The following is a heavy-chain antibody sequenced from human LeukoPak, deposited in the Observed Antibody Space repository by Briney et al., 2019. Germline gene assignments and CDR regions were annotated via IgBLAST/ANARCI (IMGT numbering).Heavy chain of an antibody. CDR2: ITGSGGGGTT. J-gene: IGHJ4*02. CDR3: AKGATPYDYGGNSVY. D-gene: IGHD4/OR15-4a*01. Sequence: PGGSLRLSCAASGFTFSTYAMGWVRQAPGKGLEWISGITGSGGGGTTYYADSVKGRFTISRDNSKNMLYLQMNSLRAEDGAVYYCAKGATPYDYGGNSVYWGQGTLVTVSS. CDR1: GFTFSTYA. V-gene: IGHV3-23*01.